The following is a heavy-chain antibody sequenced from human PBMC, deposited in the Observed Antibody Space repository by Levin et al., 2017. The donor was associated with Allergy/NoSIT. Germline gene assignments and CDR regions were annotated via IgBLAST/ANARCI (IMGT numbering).Heavy chain of an antibody. CDR1: GDSLSSRSHY. V-gene: IGHV4-39*01. D-gene: IGHD1-1*01. CDR3: ARAEVQLERRFDP. CDR2: AYYTGST. J-gene: IGHJ5*02. Sequence: SQTLSLTCTVSGDSLSSRSHYWGWIRQPPGKGLEWIGAAYYTGSTYYNPSLKSRVTISVDTSKSQFSLKLNSVTAAGTALYYCARAEVQLERRFDPWGQGTLVTVSS.